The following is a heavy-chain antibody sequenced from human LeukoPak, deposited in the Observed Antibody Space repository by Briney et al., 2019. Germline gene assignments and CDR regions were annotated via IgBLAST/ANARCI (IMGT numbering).Heavy chain of an antibody. V-gene: IGHV2-5*02. CDR1: GFSLRTRGVG. D-gene: IGHD6-19*01. J-gene: IGHJ4*02. CDR3: VHTLLSGWAIRFFDY. CDR2: IYWDDDK. Sequence: SGPTLLNSTHTLTVTCTFSGFSLRTRGVGVGWIRQSPGKPLEWLTIIYWDDDKRYSPSLKNRHTITKDTSKHQVVLTMTKMNPVDTGTYFCVHTLLSGWAIRFFDYWGQGTLVTVSS.